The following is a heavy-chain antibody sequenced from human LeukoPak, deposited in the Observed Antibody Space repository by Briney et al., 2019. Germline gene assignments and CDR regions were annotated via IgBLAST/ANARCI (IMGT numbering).Heavy chain of an antibody. CDR2: INSDGSST. D-gene: IGHD7-27*01. CDR1: GFTFSSYW. CDR3: ARMFLLGLGTDY. J-gene: IGHJ4*02. Sequence: PGGSLRLSCAASGFTFSSYWMHWVRQAPGKGRVWVSRINSDGSSTSYADSVKGRFTISRDNAKNTLYLQMNSLRAEDTAVYYCARMFLLGLGTDYWGQGTLVTVSS. V-gene: IGHV3-74*01.